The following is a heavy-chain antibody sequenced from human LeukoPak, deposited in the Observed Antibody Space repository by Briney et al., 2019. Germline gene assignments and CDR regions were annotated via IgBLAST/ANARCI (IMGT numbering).Heavy chain of an antibody. D-gene: IGHD3-3*01. CDR2: MNPNSGNT. CDR1: GYTFTSYD. CDR3: ARGRSTYYDFWSGYYSYYYYMDV. Sequence: ASVKVSCKASGYTFTSYDINWVRQATGQGLGWMGWMNPNSGNTGYAQKFQGRVTITRNTSISTAYMELSSLRSEDTAVYYCARGRSTYYDFWSGYYSYYYYMDVWGKGTTVTVSS. J-gene: IGHJ6*03. V-gene: IGHV1-8*03.